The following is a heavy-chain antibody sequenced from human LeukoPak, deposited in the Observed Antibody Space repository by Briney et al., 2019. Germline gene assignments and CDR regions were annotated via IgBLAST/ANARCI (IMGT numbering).Heavy chain of an antibody. CDR1: GGSLSGYY. D-gene: IGHD3-10*01. V-gene: IGHV4-34*01. CDR3: ARAGGIWFGELFAGYYFDY. J-gene: IGHJ4*02. Sequence: SSETLSLTCSFYGGSLSGYYWSWIRQSPGKGLEWIGDINESGSTTYNPSLKSRVTISVDTPKNQFSLKLSSVTAADTAVYYCARAGGIWFGELFAGYYFDYWGQGTLVTVSS. CDR2: INESGST.